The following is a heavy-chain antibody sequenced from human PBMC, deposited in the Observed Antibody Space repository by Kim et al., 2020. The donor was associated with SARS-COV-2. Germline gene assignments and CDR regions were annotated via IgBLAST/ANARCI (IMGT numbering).Heavy chain of an antibody. D-gene: IGHD3-3*01. J-gene: IGHJ3*02. CDR3: ARPYYDFWSGYDDAFDI. Sequence: LKSRGTMSVDTSKNQFSLKLSSVTAADTAVYYCARPYYDFWSGYDDAFDIWGQGTMVTVSS. V-gene: IGHV4-4*06.